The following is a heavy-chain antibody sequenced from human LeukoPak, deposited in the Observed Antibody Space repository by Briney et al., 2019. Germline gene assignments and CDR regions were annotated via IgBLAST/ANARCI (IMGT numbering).Heavy chain of an antibody. CDR3: AIGPPSYYDSSGYYNY. V-gene: IGHV4-34*01. D-gene: IGHD3-22*01. CDR2: INHSGST. Sequence: PSETLSLTCAVYGGSFSGYYWSWMRQPPGKGLEWIGEINHSGSTNYNPSLKSRVTISVDTSKNQFSLKLSSVTAADTAVYYCAIGPPSYYDSSGYYNYWGQGTLVTVSS. CDR1: GGSFSGYY. J-gene: IGHJ4*02.